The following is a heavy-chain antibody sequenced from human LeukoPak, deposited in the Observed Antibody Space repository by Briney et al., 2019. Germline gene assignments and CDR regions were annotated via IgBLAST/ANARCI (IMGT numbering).Heavy chain of an antibody. Sequence: SETLSLTCAVSGGSFSGYYWSWVRQPPGKGLEWIGEINHSGRTKYNPSLKSRVTIAVYTSKNHVSLKLSSVTAADTAVYYCAGDPRLNYYYYYGLYVWGQGTTVTFSS. CDR2: INHSGRT. D-gene: IGHD2-21*02. CDR3: AGDPRLNYYYYYGLYV. J-gene: IGHJ6*02. V-gene: IGHV4-34*01. CDR1: GGSFSGYY.